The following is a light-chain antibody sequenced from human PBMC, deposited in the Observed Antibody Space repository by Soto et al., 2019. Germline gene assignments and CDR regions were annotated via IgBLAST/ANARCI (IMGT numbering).Light chain of an antibody. Sequence: DIQMTQSPSTLSASVGDRATITCRASQSISNWLAWYQQKPGKAPTLLIYDVSRLESGVPSRFSGSGSGTEFTLTLSSLQPDDFAAYYCHQYYSYPWTFGQGTKVEIK. CDR2: DVS. CDR3: HQYYSYPWT. V-gene: IGKV1-5*01. CDR1: QSISNW. J-gene: IGKJ1*01.